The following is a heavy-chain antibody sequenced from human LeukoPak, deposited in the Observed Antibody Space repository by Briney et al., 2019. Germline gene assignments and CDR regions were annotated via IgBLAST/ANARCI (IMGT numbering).Heavy chain of an antibody. J-gene: IGHJ4*02. Sequence: SETLSLTCAVYGGSFSGYYWSWIRQPPGKGLEWIGEINHSGSTNYNPSLKSRVTISVDTSKNQCSLKLSSVTAADTAVYYCARGRSWYGDSYFDYWGQGTLVTVSS. CDR2: INHSGST. CDR1: GGSFSGYY. CDR3: ARGRSWYGDSYFDY. D-gene: IGHD4-17*01. V-gene: IGHV4-34*01.